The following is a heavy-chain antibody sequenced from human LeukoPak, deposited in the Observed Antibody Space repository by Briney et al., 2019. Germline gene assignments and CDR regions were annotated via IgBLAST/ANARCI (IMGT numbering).Heavy chain of an antibody. V-gene: IGHV1-69*05. J-gene: IGHJ6*03. CDR1: GGTFSTYA. CDR3: ARSSGYYLRYYCYMDV. Sequence: ASVKVSCKASGGTFSTYAINWVRQAPGQGLEWMGGTIPILGTANYAQKFQGRVTITTDESRSTAYMELSSLRSEDTAVYYCARSSGYYLRYYCYMDVWGTGTTVSVSS. CDR2: TIPILGTA. D-gene: IGHD3-22*01.